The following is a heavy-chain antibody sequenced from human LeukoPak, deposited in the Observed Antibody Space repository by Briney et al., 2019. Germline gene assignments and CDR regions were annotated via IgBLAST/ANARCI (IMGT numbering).Heavy chain of an antibody. D-gene: IGHD6-13*01. CDR3: ASGIAAAATAFDI. Sequence: ASVKVSCKASGYTSTGYYMHWVRQAPGQGLEWMGWINPNSGGTNYAQKFQGRVTMIRDTSISTAHMELSRLRSDDTAVYYCASGIAAAATAFDIWGQGTMVTVSS. J-gene: IGHJ3*02. CDR1: GYTSTGYY. V-gene: IGHV1-2*02. CDR2: INPNSGGT.